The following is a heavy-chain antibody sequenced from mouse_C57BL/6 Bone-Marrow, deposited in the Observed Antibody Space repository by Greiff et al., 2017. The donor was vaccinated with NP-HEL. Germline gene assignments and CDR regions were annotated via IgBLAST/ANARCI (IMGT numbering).Heavy chain of an antibody. CDR1: GYTFTSYW. CDR2: IDPSDSYT. CDR3: AALLRGNFYY. D-gene: IGHD1-2*01. Sequence: VQLQQPGAELVMPGASVKLSCKASGYTFTSYWMHWVKQRPGQGLEWIGEIDPSDSYTNYNQKFKGKSTLTVDKYSSTAYMQLSSLTSEDSAVYYCAALLRGNFYYWGHGTTLTVSS. J-gene: IGHJ2*01. V-gene: IGHV1-69*01.